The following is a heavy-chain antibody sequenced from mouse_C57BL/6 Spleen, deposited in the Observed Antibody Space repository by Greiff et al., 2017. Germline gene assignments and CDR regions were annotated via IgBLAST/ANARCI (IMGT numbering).Heavy chain of an antibody. CDR3: ARLGFAY. J-gene: IGHJ3*01. CDR1: GFTLSDYG. V-gene: IGHV5-17*01. CDR2: ISSGSSTI. Sequence: EVQLVESGGGLVKPGGSLKLSCAASGFTLSDYGMHWVRQAPEKGLEWVAYISSGSSTIYYADTVKGRFTISRDNAKNTLFLQMTSLRSEDTAMYYCARLGFAYWGQGTLVTVSA.